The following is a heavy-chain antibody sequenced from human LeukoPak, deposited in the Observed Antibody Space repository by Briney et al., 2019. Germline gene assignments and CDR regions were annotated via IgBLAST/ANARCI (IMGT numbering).Heavy chain of an antibody. CDR2: IKSKTDGGTT. V-gene: IGHV3-15*01. CDR3: ASWYYYDKPPFDY. D-gene: IGHD3-22*01. J-gene: IGHJ4*02. Sequence: GGSLRLSCAASGFTFSNAWMSWVRQAPGKGLEWVGRIKSKTDGGTTDYAAPVKGRFTISRDDSKNTLYLQMNSLKTEDTAVYYCASWYYYDKPPFDYWGQGTLVTVSS. CDR1: GFTFSNAW.